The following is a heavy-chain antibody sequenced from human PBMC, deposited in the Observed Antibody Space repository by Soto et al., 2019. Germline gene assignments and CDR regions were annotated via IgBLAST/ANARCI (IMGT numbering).Heavy chain of an antibody. J-gene: IGHJ4*02. CDR2: ISGSGGST. D-gene: IGHD6-19*01. Sequence: ESGGGLVQPGGSLRLSCAASGFTFSSYAMSWVRQAPGKGLEWVSAISGSGGSTYYADSVKGRFTISRDNSKNTLYLQMNSLRAEDTPVYYCAKMIGVAVAGMENYWGQGTLVTVSS. CDR3: AKMIGVAVAGMENY. CDR1: GFTFSSYA. V-gene: IGHV3-23*01.